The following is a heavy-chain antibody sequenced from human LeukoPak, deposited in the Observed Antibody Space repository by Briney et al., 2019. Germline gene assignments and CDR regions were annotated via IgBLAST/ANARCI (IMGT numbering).Heavy chain of an antibody. CDR3: ARANPLDGGNLYPFDL. J-gene: IGHJ4*02. CDR2: IKTDGSGA. V-gene: IGHV3-74*01. D-gene: IGHD4-23*01. Sequence: GGSLRLSCAASGFSFSSYWMHWVRQVPGKGLVWVSRIKTDGSGANYADSVTGRFTISRDNAKNTLYLQVNSLRAEDTAVYYCARANPLDGGNLYPFDLWGQGSLVTVSS. CDR1: GFSFSSYW.